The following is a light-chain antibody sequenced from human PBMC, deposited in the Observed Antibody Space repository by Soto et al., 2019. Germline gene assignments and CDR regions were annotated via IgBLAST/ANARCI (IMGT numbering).Light chain of an antibody. CDR3: KQYGSSPKT. J-gene: IGKJ1*01. CDR1: QSVSNKY. V-gene: IGKV3-20*01. Sequence: EIVLTQSPATLSLSPGERATFSCRASQSVSNKYLAWHQQKPGQAPRLLIYDASTRATGIQDRFSGSGSGTDFTLTISRLEPEDFAVYYCKQYGSSPKTFGQGTKVDIK. CDR2: DAS.